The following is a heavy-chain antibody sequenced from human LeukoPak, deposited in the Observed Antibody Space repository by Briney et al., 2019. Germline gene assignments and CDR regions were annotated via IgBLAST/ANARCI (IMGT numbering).Heavy chain of an antibody. CDR2: ISSSGSTI. D-gene: IGHD3-22*01. J-gene: IGHJ6*02. Sequence: PGGSLRLSCAASGFTFSSYEMNWVRQAPGKGLEGVSYISSSGSTIYYADSVKVRSTISRDNDKNSLYLQMNSMRAEDTAVYYCARDSFYDSSGYDSKGRYYYGMDVWGQGTTVTVSS. CDR1: GFTFSSYE. V-gene: IGHV3-48*03. CDR3: ARDSFYDSSGYDSKGRYYYGMDV.